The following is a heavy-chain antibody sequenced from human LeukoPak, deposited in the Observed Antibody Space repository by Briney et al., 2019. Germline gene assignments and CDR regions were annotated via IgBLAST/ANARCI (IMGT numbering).Heavy chain of an antibody. CDR2: ISGSGGST. J-gene: IGHJ5*02. CDR1: GFTFSSYG. V-gene: IGHV3-23*01. Sequence: GGSLRLSCAASGFTFSSYGMSWVRQAPGKGLEWVSAISGSGGSTYYADSVKGRFTISRDNCKNTLYLQMNSLRAEDTAVYYCAKDRTREGNWFDPWGQGTLVTVSS. CDR3: AKDRTREGNWFDP.